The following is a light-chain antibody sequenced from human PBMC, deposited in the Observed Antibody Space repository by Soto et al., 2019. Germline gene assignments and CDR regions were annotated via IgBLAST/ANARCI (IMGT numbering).Light chain of an antibody. V-gene: IGKV1D-13*01. CDR3: QQFIDGWT. Sequence: IQITQSPSSLSSSVLDIVTITCRASQGISSYLAWYQQKPGKAPKLLIYDASSLESGVPSRFRGSGSETEFTLTISGLQTDDFATYYCQQFIDGWTFGQGTKVDIK. CDR2: DAS. J-gene: IGKJ1*01. CDR1: QGISSY.